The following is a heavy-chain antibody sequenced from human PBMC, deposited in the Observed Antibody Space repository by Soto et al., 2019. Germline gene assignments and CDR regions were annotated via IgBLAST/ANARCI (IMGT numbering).Heavy chain of an antibody. D-gene: IGHD3-9*01. CDR1: GFTFSSYA. CDR2: ISGSGGST. CDR3: AKDQYSHYDILTGYYDY. V-gene: IGHV3-23*01. Sequence: GGSLRLSCAASGFTFSSYAMSWVRQAPGKGLEWVSAISGSGGSTYYADSVKGRFTISRDNSKNTLYLQMNSLRAEDTAVYYCAKDQYSHYDILTGYYDYWGQGTLVTVSS. J-gene: IGHJ4*02.